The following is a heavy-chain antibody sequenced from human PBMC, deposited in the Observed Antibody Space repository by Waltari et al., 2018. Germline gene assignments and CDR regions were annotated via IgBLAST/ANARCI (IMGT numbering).Heavy chain of an antibody. CDR1: GGSFTNDY. Sequence: QVTLQQSGPGLLKPSETLSLTCTVSGGSFTNDYWSRIRQPPGKGREWIGYTSVSGGTNYNTSLQSRVTMSADTSENQISLTLTSVTAADTAVYYCARSWSAHYYYYIDVWGKGTTVTVSS. CDR3: ARSWSAHYYYYIDV. CDR2: TSVSGGT. V-gene: IGHV4-4*09. D-gene: IGHD1-26*01. J-gene: IGHJ6*03.